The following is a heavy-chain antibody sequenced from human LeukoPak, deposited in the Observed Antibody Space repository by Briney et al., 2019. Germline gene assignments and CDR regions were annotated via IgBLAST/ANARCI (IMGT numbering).Heavy chain of an antibody. J-gene: IGHJ4*02. V-gene: IGHV4-39*01. CDR1: GVSISRSNDC. CDR3: ARAHPSGRSWYLDY. D-gene: IGHD3-10*01. Sequence: SETLSLTCTVSGVSISRSNDCWGWVRQARGKGVEWIGTMEYSGNTYNNPALKSRVTVTVYTAKNEFSLNENSVTPADTAVYYCARAHPSGRSWYLDYWGQGTLVTVSS. CDR2: MEYSGNT.